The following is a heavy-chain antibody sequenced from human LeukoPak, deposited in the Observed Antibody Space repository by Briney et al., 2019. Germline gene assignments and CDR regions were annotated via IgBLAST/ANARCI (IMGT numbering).Heavy chain of an antibody. CDR1: GGTFSSYA. V-gene: IGHV1-69*01. CDR2: IIPIFGTA. D-gene: IGHD4-17*01. CDR3: ARSPLYGGGWFDP. J-gene: IGHJ5*02. Sequence: GASVKVSCKASGGTFSSYAISWVRQAPGQGLEWMGGIIPIFGTANYAQKFQGRVTITADESTSTAYMELSSLRSDDTAVYYCARSPLYGGGWFDPWGQGTLVTVSS.